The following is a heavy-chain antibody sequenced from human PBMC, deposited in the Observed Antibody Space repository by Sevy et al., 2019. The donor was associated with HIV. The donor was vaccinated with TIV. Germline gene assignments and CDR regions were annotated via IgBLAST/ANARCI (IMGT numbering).Heavy chain of an antibody. CDR3: AKDMSDSSGYPYYFDY. D-gene: IGHD3-22*01. CDR2: ISWNSGSI. Sequence: GGSLRLSCAASGFTFDDYAMHWVRQAPRKGLEWVSGISWNSGSIGYAESVKGRFTISRDNAKNSLYLQMNSLRAEDTALYYCAKDMSDSSGYPYYFDYWGQGTLVTVSS. CDR1: GFTFDDYA. V-gene: IGHV3-9*01. J-gene: IGHJ4*02.